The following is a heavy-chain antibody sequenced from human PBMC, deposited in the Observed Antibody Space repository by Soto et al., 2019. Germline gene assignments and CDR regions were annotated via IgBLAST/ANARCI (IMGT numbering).Heavy chain of an antibody. V-gene: IGHV3-74*01. J-gene: IGHJ4*02. D-gene: IGHD1-26*01. CDR2: INSDETTT. CDR1: GFTFTTYW. CDR3: ARGGDGNYFNYFDY. Sequence: EVQLVESGGGLVQPGGSLILSCAASGFTFTTYWMHWVRQAPGQGLVWVSHINSDETTTNYADSVKGRFTISRDNTKNTLYLQMTSLRAEDTAVYYCARGGDGNYFNYFDYWGQGTLITVSS.